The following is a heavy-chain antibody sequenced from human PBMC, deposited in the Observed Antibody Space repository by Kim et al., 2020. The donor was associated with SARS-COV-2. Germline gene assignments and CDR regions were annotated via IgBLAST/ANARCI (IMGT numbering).Heavy chain of an antibody. Sequence: ASVKVSCKTSGYSFASFGINWVRQAPGKGLEWMGWISGYNGNRVYAQDFQGRLTLTTDTSTNTVYMELRSLRSDDTATYYCARDEMAFVRGSGYWGQGTLVTVSS. D-gene: IGHD3-10*01. CDR3: ARDEMAFVRGSGY. J-gene: IGHJ4*02. CDR1: GYSFASFG. V-gene: IGHV1-18*01. CDR2: ISGYNGNR.